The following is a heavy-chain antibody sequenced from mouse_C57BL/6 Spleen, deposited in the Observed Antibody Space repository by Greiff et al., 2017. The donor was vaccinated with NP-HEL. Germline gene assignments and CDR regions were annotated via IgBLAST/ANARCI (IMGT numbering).Heavy chain of an antibody. CDR3: AREGGYGNYEDWYFDV. D-gene: IGHD2-1*01. CDR2: ISYSGST. CDR1: GYSITSGYD. Sequence: EVKLMESGPGMVKPSQSLSLTCTVTGYSITSGYDWHWIRHFPGNKLEWMGYISYSGSTNYNPSLKSRISITHDTSKNHFFLKLNSVTTEDTATYYCAREGGYGNYEDWYFDVWGTGTTVTVSS. V-gene: IGHV3-1*01. J-gene: IGHJ1*03.